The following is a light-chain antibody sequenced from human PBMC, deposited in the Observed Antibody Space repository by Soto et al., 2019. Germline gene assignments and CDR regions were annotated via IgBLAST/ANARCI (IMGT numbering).Light chain of an antibody. J-gene: IGKJ1*01. CDR3: QQYNGYSWT. Sequence: DIQMTQSPSTLSASIGDRVTITCRASQSISNWLAWYQQKPGNAPKLLIYDASTLESGVPSRFSASGFGTEFTLTINSLQSDDLATYYCQQYNGYSWTFGQGTKVDI. V-gene: IGKV1-5*01. CDR2: DAS. CDR1: QSISNW.